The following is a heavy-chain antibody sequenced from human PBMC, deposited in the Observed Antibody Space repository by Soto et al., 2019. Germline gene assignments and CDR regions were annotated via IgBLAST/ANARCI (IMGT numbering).Heavy chain of an antibody. CDR3: ARDGGIGTIP. Sequence: QLQLQESGPGLVKPSETLSLTCTVSGGSITSSNYYWGWIRQPPGKGLEWIGSIYYSGSTYYNPSLKSRVTISVDTSKNQFSLRLSSVTAADTAVYYCARDGGIGTIPWGQGTLVTVSS. D-gene: IGHD3-3*01. CDR2: IYYSGST. CDR1: GGSITSSNYY. V-gene: IGHV4-39*02. J-gene: IGHJ5*02.